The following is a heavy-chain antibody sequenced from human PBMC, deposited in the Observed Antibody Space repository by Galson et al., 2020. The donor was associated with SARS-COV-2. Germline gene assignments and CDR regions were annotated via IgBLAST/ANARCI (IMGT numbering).Heavy chain of an antibody. CDR1: GFTFSDYY. J-gene: IGHJ4*02. Sequence: NSGGSLRLSCDASGFTFSDYYMTWLRQAPGQGLEWVSSISSSGSTIQYADSMKGRFTISRDNAKNSLYLQMNSLRAEDTAIYYCARGMSAAYWGQGILVTVSS. CDR3: ARGMSAAY. V-gene: IGHV3-11*04. CDR2: ISSSGSTI. D-gene: IGHD2-8*01.